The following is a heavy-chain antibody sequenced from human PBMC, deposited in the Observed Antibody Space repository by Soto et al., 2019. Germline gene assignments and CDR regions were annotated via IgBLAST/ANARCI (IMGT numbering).Heavy chain of an antibody. Sequence: VKVSCKASGYTFTSYGISWVRQAPGQGLEWMGWISAYNGNTNYAQKLQGRVTMTTDTSTSTAYMELRSLRSDDTAVYYCARDYYYYDSSGYYLGYWGQGTLVTVSS. CDR1: GYTFTSYG. CDR2: ISAYNGNT. D-gene: IGHD3-22*01. J-gene: IGHJ4*02. CDR3: ARDYYYYDSSGYYLGY. V-gene: IGHV1-18*01.